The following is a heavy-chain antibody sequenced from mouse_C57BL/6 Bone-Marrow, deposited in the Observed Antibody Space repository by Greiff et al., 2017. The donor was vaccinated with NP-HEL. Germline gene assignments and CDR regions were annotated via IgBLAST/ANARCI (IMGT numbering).Heavy chain of an antibody. CDR1: GYTFTSYW. CDR2: LNPSSGYT. Sequence: VQLQQSGAALATPGASVKLSCKASGYTFTSYWLHWVQQRPGPVLAFLCYLNPSSGYTKYNQKFKDKATLTADKSSSTAYMQLSSLTYEDSAVYYCARYRASTGTRAMDYWGQGTSVTVSS. CDR3: ARYRASTGTRAMDY. J-gene: IGHJ4*01. V-gene: IGHV1-7*01. D-gene: IGHD4-1*02.